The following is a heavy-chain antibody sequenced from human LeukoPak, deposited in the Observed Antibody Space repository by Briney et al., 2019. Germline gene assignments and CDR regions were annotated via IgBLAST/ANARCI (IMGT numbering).Heavy chain of an antibody. Sequence: PSETLSLTCAVSGGSINSGGYSWGWIRQPPGRGLEWIGYIYHNENTYYDPSLKSRVIISLDTSKIQFSLNLSSVTAADTAVYYCARPTVTTGAFDVWSQGTMVTVSS. CDR2: IYHNENT. J-gene: IGHJ3*01. CDR1: GGSINSGGYS. D-gene: IGHD4-17*01. V-gene: IGHV4-30-2*01. CDR3: ARPTVTTGAFDV.